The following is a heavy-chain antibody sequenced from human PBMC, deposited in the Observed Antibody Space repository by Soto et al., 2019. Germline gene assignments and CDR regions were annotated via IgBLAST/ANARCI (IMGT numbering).Heavy chain of an antibody. V-gene: IGHV4-39*01. Sequence: SETLSLTCTVSGDSISSSPFYWGWIRQSPGKGLEWIGNIYYGGSSYYNPSLKSRVSISLDTSKNQIFLRLNSVTAEDTALYFCASSSFLRSGDLFHGLDVWGQGTTVTVSS. CDR3: ASSSFLRSGDLFHGLDV. D-gene: IGHD3-10*01. CDR2: IYYGGSS. CDR1: GDSISSSPFY. J-gene: IGHJ6*02.